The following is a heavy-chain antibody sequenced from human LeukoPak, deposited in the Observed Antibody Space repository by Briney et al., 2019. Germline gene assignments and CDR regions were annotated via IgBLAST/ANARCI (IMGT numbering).Heavy chain of an antibody. CDR1: GYTFTAYY. Sequence: GASVKVSCKACGYTFTAYYIHWVRQAPGQGLEWLGWINPNSGDTNYAQKFQGRVTMTRDTSITTAYMELSRLKSDDTAVYYCARGLMSAVGVGYFDYWGQGTLVTVSS. D-gene: IGHD1-26*01. J-gene: IGHJ4*02. CDR2: INPNSGDT. V-gene: IGHV1-2*02. CDR3: ARGLMSAVGVGYFDY.